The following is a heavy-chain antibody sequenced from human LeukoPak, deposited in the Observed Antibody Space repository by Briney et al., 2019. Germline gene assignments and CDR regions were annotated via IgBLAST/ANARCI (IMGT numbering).Heavy chain of an antibody. D-gene: IGHD3-22*01. CDR2: ISAYNGNT. Sequence: ASVKVSCKASGYTFTSYGISWVRQAPGQGLEWMGWISAYNGNTNYAQKFQERVTITRDMSTSTAYMELSSLRSEDTAVYYCAAVDYYDSSGARDYWGQGTLVTVSS. CDR1: GYTFTSYG. V-gene: IGHV1-18*01. J-gene: IGHJ4*02. CDR3: AAVDYYDSSGARDY.